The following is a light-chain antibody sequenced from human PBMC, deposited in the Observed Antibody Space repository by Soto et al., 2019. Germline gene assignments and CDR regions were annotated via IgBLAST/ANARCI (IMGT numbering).Light chain of an antibody. Sequence: EIVLTQSPATLSVSPGERVILSGRASQSVDISLAWYQQKPGQAPRLLIYGASTRATDMPGTFSGRGSGTEFTLTITSLRPEDFGVYYCQQYRSWPRTFGQGTKVDIK. CDR3: QQYRSWPRT. J-gene: IGKJ1*01. CDR1: QSVDIS. V-gene: IGKV3-15*01. CDR2: GAS.